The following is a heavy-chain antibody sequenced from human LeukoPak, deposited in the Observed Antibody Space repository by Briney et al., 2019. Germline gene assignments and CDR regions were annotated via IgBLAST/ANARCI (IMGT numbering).Heavy chain of an antibody. D-gene: IGHD6-13*01. CDR3: TRVPNSSSWYGVFDY. V-gene: IGHV3-49*03. Sequence: PGRSLRLSCTASGFTFGDYAMSWFRQAPGKGLEWVGFIRSKAYGGTTEYAASVKGRFTISRDDSKSIAYLQMNSLKTEDTAVYYCTRVPNSSSWYGVFDYWGQGTLVTVSS. CDR1: GFTFGDYA. J-gene: IGHJ4*02. CDR2: IRSKAYGGTT.